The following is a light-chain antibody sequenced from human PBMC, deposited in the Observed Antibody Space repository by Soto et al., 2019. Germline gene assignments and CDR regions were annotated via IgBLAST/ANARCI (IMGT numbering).Light chain of an antibody. Sequence: QSALTQPASVSGSPGQSIAISCTGTSSDVGGYNYVSWYQRHPGKTPKLIIYDVSNRPSGVSDRFSGSRSGNTASLTISGLQAEDEADYYCSSYTTSKTVVFGGGTKLTVL. V-gene: IGLV2-14*03. CDR3: SSYTTSKTVV. CDR1: SSDVGGYNY. CDR2: DVS. J-gene: IGLJ3*02.